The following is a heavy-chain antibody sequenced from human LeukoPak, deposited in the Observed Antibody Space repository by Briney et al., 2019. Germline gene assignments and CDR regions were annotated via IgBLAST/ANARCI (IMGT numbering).Heavy chain of an antibody. Sequence: PSETLSLTCTVSGGSISSYYWSWIRQPPGKGLEWIGYIYYSGSTSYNPSLKSRVTISVDTSKNQFSLKLSSVTAADTAVYYCARDGSAEMGTHDAFDIWGQGTMVTVSS. CDR2: IYYSGST. D-gene: IGHD5-24*01. J-gene: IGHJ3*02. CDR1: GGSISSYY. V-gene: IGHV4-59*12. CDR3: ARDGSAEMGTHDAFDI.